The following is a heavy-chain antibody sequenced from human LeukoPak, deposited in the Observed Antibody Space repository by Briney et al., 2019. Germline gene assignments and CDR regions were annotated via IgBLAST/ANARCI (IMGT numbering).Heavy chain of an antibody. CDR1: GGSISSYY. V-gene: IGHV4-59*01. J-gene: IGHJ4*02. CDR3: ARVHPISGWLSAFDY. D-gene: IGHD6-19*01. CDR2: IYYSGST. Sequence: SETLSLTCTVSGGSISSYYWSWIRQPPGKGLEWIGYIYYSGSTNYNPSLKSRVTISVDTSKNQFSLKLSSVTAADTAVYYCARVHPISGWLSAFDYWGQGTLVTVSS.